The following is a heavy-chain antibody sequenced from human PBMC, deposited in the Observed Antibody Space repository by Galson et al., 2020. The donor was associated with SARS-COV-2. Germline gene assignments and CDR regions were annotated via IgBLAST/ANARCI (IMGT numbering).Heavy chain of an antibody. J-gene: IGHJ6*03. Sequence: SETLSLTCAVYGGSFSGYYWSWIRQPPGKGLEWIGEINHSGSTNYNPSLKSRVTMSVDTSKNQFSLTLSSVTAADTAVYFCARGGAGSSSLGYYYYYMDVWAKGTTVTVSS. CDR2: INHSGST. CDR1: GGSFSGYY. CDR3: ARGGAGSSSLGYYYYYMDV. V-gene: IGHV4-34*01. D-gene: IGHD6-6*01.